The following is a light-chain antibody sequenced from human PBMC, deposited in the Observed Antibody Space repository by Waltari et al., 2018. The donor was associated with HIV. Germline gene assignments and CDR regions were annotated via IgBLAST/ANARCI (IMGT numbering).Light chain of an antibody. V-gene: IGLV7-43*01. J-gene: IGLJ3*02. CDR2: SFS. CDR3: LLYNGISWV. Sequence: QTVVTQEPSLTVSPGETVTPTCPSSPGMVTSGDSANWVQQKPGQAPRSLIYSFSNRLPWTPARFSGSLLGGKAVLTLSGVLPEDEAEYYCLLYNGISWVFGGGTKLTVL. CDR1: PGMVTSGDS.